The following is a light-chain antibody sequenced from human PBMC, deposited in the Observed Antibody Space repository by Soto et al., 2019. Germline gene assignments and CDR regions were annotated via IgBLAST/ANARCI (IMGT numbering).Light chain of an antibody. J-gene: IGLJ2*01. CDR3: SSYTPNSVV. V-gene: IGLV2-14*02. Sequence: QSALTQPASVSGSPGQSVTISCTGTASDVGSYKLVSWYQQHPDSAPKLIIYDVANRPLGVSDHFSGSKSGNTASLTISGLQAEDEAYYYCSSYTPNSVVFGGGTKLTVL. CDR1: ASDVGSYKL. CDR2: DVA.